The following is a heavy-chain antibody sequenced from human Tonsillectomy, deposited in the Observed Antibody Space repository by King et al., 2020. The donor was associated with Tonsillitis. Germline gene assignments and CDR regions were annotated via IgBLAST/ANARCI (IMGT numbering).Heavy chain of an antibody. V-gene: IGHV4-4*02. CDR3: ARRRWNAFDL. J-gene: IGHJ3*01. CDR1: GGSISSSNW. Sequence: QLQESGPGLVKPSGTLSLTFAVSGGSISSSNWWSWVRQPPGRGLEWIGEIYHSGSTNYNPSLMSRVTMSVDKSKNQCSLKLSSLTAADTAVYYCARRRWNAFDLWGQGTRVTVSS. D-gene: IGHD5-24*01. CDR2: IYHSGST.